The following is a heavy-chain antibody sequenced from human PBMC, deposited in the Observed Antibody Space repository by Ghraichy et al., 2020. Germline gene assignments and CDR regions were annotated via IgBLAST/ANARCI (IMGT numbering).Heavy chain of an antibody. CDR3: ARDLDSSSSYGRPRDY. D-gene: IGHD6-13*01. Sequence: ASVKVSCKPSGYTFTSYGISWVRQAPGQGLEWMGWISAYNGNTNYAQKLQGRVTMTTDTSTSTAYMELRSLRSDDTAVYYCARDLDSSSSYGRPRDYWGQGTLVTVSS. CDR1: GYTFTSYG. J-gene: IGHJ4*02. V-gene: IGHV1-18*01. CDR2: ISAYNGNT.